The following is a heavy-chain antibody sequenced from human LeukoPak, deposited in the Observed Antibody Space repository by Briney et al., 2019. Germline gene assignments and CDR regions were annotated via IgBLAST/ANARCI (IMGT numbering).Heavy chain of an antibody. V-gene: IGHV1-18*01. J-gene: IGHJ5*02. D-gene: IGHD3-10*01. CDR3: ARDEGRVSGSYNP. Sequence: ASVKVSCKASGYTVTRHGISWVRQAPGQGLEWMGWISTYNGDTTYAQELQGRVTMTTDTSTSTAYMELRSLRFDDTAVYYCARDEGRVSGSYNPWGQGTLVIVSS. CDR2: ISTYNGDT. CDR1: GYTVTRHG.